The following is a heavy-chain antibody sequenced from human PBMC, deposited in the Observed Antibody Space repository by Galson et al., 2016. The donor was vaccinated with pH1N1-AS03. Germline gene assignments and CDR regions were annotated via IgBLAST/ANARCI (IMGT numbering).Heavy chain of an antibody. CDR1: GFSFSGYE. CDR3: ARSGELSFYRFPTPFDY. Sequence: SLRLSCAASGFSFSGYEMNRVRQAPGRGLEWISYISSSGSSMKYADSVKGRFTISRDNAKNSLNLQMNSLRAEDTAFYYCARSGELSFYRFPTPFDYWGQGTLVTVSS. V-gene: IGHV3-48*03. CDR2: ISSSGSSM. J-gene: IGHJ4*02. D-gene: IGHD3-16*02.